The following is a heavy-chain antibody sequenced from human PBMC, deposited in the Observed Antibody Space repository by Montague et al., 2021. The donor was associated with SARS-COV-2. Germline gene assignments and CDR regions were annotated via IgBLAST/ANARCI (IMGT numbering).Heavy chain of an antibody. CDR2: ITDRGTT. CDR3: VKWSSSYGSPNTDFFDP. Sequence: SLRLSCAASGFSFSNYALTWVRQAPGKGLVWVSSITDRGTTYYADSVTGRLTNSRDNSRNTLHLPMNKLRVEDTAVYRCVKWSSSYGSPNTDFFDPWGQGTLVTVSS. D-gene: IGHD5-18*01. V-gene: IGHV3-23*01. CDR1: GFSFSNYA. J-gene: IGHJ5*02.